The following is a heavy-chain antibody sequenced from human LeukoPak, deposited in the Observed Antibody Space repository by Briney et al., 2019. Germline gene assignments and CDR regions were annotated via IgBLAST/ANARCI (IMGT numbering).Heavy chain of an antibody. CDR3: ARQRAGRGRYNWYFDL. V-gene: IGHV1-2*02. CDR1: GYTFTGYY. J-gene: IGHJ2*01. CDR2: INPNSGGT. Sequence: ASVKVSCKASGYTFTGYYMHWVRQAPGQGLEWMGWINPNSGGTNYAQKFQGRVTMTRDTSISTAYMELSRLRSDDTAVYYCARQRAGRGRYNWYFDLWGRGTLVTVSS. D-gene: IGHD6-19*01.